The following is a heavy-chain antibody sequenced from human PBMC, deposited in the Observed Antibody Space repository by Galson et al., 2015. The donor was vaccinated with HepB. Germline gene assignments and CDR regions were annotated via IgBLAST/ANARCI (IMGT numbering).Heavy chain of an antibody. D-gene: IGHD6-13*01. Sequence: SLRLSCAASGFTFSSYAMHWVRQAPGKGLEWVAVISYDGSNKYYADSVKGRFTISRDNSKNTLYLQMNSLRAEDTAVYYCARDDVGSWYGADYWGQGTLVTVSS. CDR2: ISYDGSNK. CDR1: GFTFSSYA. V-gene: IGHV3-30*04. J-gene: IGHJ4*02. CDR3: ARDDVGSWYGADY.